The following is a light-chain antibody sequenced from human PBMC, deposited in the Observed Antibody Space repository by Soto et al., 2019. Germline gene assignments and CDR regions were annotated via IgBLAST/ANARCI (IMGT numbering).Light chain of an antibody. Sequence: DIQMTQSPSTLSASVGDRVTITCRASQSISSRLAWYQQKPGKAPNLLIYRASSLESGVPSRFSGSGAGTEFTLTISSLQPDDFAVYYCQQYSTYPWTFGQGTKVEIK. CDR2: RAS. J-gene: IGKJ1*01. CDR1: QSISSR. V-gene: IGKV1-5*03. CDR3: QQYSTYPWT.